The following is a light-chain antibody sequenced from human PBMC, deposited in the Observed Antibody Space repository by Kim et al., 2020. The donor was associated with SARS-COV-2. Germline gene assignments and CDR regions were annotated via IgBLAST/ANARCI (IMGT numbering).Light chain of an antibody. CDR3: QAWDSSTAV. Sequence: SYELTQPPSVSVSPGQTASITCSGDKFEDKYACWYQQKPGQSPVLVIYQDSKRPSGIPERFSGSNSGNTASLTISGTQAMDEADYDCQAWDSSTAVFGGGTQLTVL. CDR2: QDS. CDR1: KFEDKY. V-gene: IGLV3-1*01. J-gene: IGLJ3*02.